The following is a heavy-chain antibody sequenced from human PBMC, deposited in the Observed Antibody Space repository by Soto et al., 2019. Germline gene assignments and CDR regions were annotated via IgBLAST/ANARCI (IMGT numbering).Heavy chain of an antibody. V-gene: IGHV1-2*02. CDR3: ARGGGVGVAGSAAFDM. CDR1: GYPVTAYY. J-gene: IGHJ3*02. D-gene: IGHD3-3*01. CDR2: INPATGAA. Sequence: QLHLVQSGAVVKKPGASVTVSCSASGYPVTAYYMHWVRQAPGRGLEWMGGINPATGAAKYTQTFRGRVTMTRDTSTSTVFMELVGLPSEDTAVFYCARGGGVGVAGSAAFDMWGQGTLVTVSS.